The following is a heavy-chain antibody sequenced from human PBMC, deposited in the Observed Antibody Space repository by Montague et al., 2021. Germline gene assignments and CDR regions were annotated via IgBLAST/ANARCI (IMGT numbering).Heavy chain of an antibody. V-gene: IGHV3-7*01. D-gene: IGHD2-21*01. CDR3: ARDQGQGYCGGDCYVGLDY. J-gene: IGHJ4*02. CDR2: IKQDGSEK. CDR1: GFTFSNYW. Sequence: SLRLSCAASGFTFSNYWMRWVRQAPGKGLEWVANIKQDGSEKHYVDSVKGRFTISRDNAKNSLYLQMNSLRAEDTAVYFCARDQGQGYCGGDCYVGLDYWGQGTLVTVSS.